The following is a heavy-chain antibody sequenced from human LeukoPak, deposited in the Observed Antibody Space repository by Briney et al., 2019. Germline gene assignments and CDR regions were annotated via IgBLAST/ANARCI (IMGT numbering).Heavy chain of an antibody. V-gene: IGHV4-4*07. J-gene: IGHJ6*03. CDR1: GGSISSYY. CDR2: IETSGNT. Sequence: SETLSLTCTVSGGSISSYYWSWIRQPAGKGLEWIGRIETSGNTNYKPSLKSRVTMSVDTSKNQFSLKLSSVTAADTAVYYCARGRYDFWSGYYHAGIGYYYMDVWGKGTTVTVSS. CDR3: ARGRYDFWSGYYHAGIGYYYMDV. D-gene: IGHD3-3*01.